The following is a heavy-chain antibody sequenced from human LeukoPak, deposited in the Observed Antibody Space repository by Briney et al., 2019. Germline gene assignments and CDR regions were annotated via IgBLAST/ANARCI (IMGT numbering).Heavy chain of an antibody. D-gene: IGHD6-13*01. Sequence: GGSLRLSCAASGFTFSSYSMNWVRQAPGKGLEWVSSISSSSYIYYADAVKGRFTISRDNAKNSLYLQMNSLRAEDTAVYSCVRGAGPYYYHYMDVWGKGTTVTVSS. J-gene: IGHJ6*03. CDR2: ISSSSYI. CDR3: VRGAGPYYYHYMDV. V-gene: IGHV3-21*01. CDR1: GFTFSSYS.